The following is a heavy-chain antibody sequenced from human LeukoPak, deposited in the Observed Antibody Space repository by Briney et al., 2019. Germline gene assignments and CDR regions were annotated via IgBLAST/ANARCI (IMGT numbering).Heavy chain of an antibody. CDR2: MNPTTGDT. V-gene: IGHV1-8*01. CDR3: ARLSETPAYYDTHVYYYLGY. CDR1: GYTFRRYE. D-gene: IGHD3-22*01. J-gene: IGHJ4*02. Sequence: ASVKVSFKSSGYTFRRYEINWVRQATGQGLEWMGCMNPTTGDTGYAQKFQGRITMTRDTSINTAYMEISSMRSEDTAVYYCARLSETPAYYDTHVYYYLGYWGQGTLVTVSS.